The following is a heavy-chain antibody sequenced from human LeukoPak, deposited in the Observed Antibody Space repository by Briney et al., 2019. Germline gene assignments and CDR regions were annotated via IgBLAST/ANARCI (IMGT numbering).Heavy chain of an antibody. CDR1: GYSFTRNY. D-gene: IGHD4-17*01. CDR3: SREDADYTFSFDF. Sequence: ASVNVSCKASGYSFTRNYMHLVRQAPGQGLEWMGIINPRGGSTTYAQKFQGRLTMTRDTSTSTVYMELSSVRSEDTAVYYCSREDADYTFSFDFWGEGTLVSVSS. J-gene: IGHJ4*02. CDR2: INPRGGST. V-gene: IGHV1-46*01.